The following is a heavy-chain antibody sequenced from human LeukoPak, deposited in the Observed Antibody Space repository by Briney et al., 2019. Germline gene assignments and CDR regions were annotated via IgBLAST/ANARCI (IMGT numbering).Heavy chain of an antibody. Sequence: GGSLRLSCAASGFNFSNYEMNWVRQAPGKGLEWISYITASSTTIYYADSVKGRFTISRDNAKNSLYLQMNGLRGEDTAVYYCAKGPGARGHFNWFDPWGQGTLVTVSS. J-gene: IGHJ5*02. D-gene: IGHD5-12*01. CDR2: ITASSTTI. CDR3: AKGPGARGHFNWFDP. V-gene: IGHV3-48*03. CDR1: GFNFSNYE.